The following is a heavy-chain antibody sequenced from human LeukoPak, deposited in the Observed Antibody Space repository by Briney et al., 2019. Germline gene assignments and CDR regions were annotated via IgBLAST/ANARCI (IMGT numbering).Heavy chain of an antibody. CDR3: AREPGIAAAGPFDY. CDR1: GGSISSGSYY. CDR2: IYPSGST. J-gene: IGHJ4*02. V-gene: IGHV4-61*09. Sequence: PSQTLSLTCTVSGGSISSGSYYWSWIRQPAGKGLEWIGHIYPSGSTNYNPSLKSRVIISVDTSKNQFSLKLSSVTAADTAVYYCAREPGIAAAGPFDYWGQGTLVTVSS. D-gene: IGHD6-13*01.